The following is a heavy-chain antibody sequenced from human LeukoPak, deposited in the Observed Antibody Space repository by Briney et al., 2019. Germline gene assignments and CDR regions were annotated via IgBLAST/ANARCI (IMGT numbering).Heavy chain of an antibody. J-gene: IGHJ4*02. CDR2: IKQDGSEK. Sequence: PGGSLRLSCAASGFTFSRYWMNWVRQAPGKGLEWVAKIKQDGSEKYNVDAVKGRFTISRDNAENSLYLQMNSLGDEDTALYYCATGGSTFGYWGQGTLVTVSS. CDR1: GFTFSRYW. CDR3: ATGGSTFGY. D-gene: IGHD2/OR15-2a*01. V-gene: IGHV3-7*02.